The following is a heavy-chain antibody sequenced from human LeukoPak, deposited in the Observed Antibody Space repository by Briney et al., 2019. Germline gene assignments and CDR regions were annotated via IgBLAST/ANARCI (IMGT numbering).Heavy chain of an antibody. CDR1: GGSISSGGSY. CDR3: ARDNMRSYLDY. Sequence: PSQTLSLTCTVSGGSISSGGSYWSWIRQHPGKGLEWIGYIYYSENTFYNPSLKSRVTLSVDTSKNQFSLNLSSVTAADTAVYFCARDNMRSYLDYWGQGTLVTVSS. CDR2: IYYSENT. V-gene: IGHV4-31*03. D-gene: IGHD3-16*02. J-gene: IGHJ4*02.